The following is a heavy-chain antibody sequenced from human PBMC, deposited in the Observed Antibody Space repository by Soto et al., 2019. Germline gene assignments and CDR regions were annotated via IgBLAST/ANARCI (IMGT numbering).Heavy chain of an antibody. CDR3: ARALSSAAGLYFDY. D-gene: IGHD6-13*01. J-gene: IGHJ4*02. CDR1: GDSISSYY. V-gene: IGHV4-4*07. CDR2: IHTTDST. Sequence: PSETLSLTCTVSGDSISSYYWSWIRHPAGKGMEWIGRIHTTDSTNYSPSLKSRVTMSIDTSNNQFSLKLTSLTAADTAVYYCARALSSAAGLYFDYWGQGTLVTVSS.